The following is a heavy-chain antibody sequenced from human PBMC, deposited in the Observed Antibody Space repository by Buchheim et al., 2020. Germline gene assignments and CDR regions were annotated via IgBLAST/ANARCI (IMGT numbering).Heavy chain of an antibody. J-gene: IGHJ4*02. D-gene: IGHD3-22*01. CDR3: ARRSKPSFRYDSSGYYSDY. Sequence: QVQLVQSGAEVKKPGASVKVSCKASGYTFTSYYMHWVRQAPGQGLEWMGIINPSGGSTSYAQKFQGRVTMTRDTSTSTVYMKLSSLRSEDTAVYYCARRSKPSFRYDSSGYYSDYWGQGTL. CDR2: INPSGGST. V-gene: IGHV1-46*01. CDR1: GYTFTSYY.